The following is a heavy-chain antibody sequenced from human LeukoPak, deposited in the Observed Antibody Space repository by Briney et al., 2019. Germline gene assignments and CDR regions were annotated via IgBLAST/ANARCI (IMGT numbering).Heavy chain of an antibody. Sequence: GGSLRLSCAASGFTFSSYGMHWVRQAPGKGLEWVSTISGSGGSTFYADSVKGRFTISRDNSKNTLYLQMNTLRAEDTAVYYCAIPYSSGWYGPLDYWGQGTLVTVSS. CDR1: GFTFSSYG. CDR3: AIPYSSGWYGPLDY. D-gene: IGHD6-19*01. CDR2: ISGSGGST. J-gene: IGHJ4*02. V-gene: IGHV3-23*01.